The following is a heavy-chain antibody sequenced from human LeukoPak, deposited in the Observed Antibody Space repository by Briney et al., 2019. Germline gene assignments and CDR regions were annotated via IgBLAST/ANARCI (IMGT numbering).Heavy chain of an antibody. CDR1: EFTFSNYW. CDR2: INSDARST. J-gene: IGHJ5*02. V-gene: IGHV3-74*01. D-gene: IGHD6-19*01. Sequence: GGSLGLSGAASEFTFSNYWMHWVRQAPGKGLVWVSRINSDARSTSYADSVKGRFTISRDNAKNTLYLQMNSLRAEDTAVYYCARGADAGYSSDSWGQGTLVTVSS. CDR3: ARGADAGYSSDS.